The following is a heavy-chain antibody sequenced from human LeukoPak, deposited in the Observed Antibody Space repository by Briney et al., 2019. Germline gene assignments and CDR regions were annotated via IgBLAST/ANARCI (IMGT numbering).Heavy chain of an antibody. CDR2: ISCNSCSI. D-gene: IGHD2-2*01. J-gene: IGHJ4*02. CDR3: AESQPAAAIDY. CDR1: GFTFRMYW. V-gene: IGHV3-21*01. Sequence: GGSLRLSCAASGFTFRMYWMNWVRQAPGKGLEGGSSISCNSCSIYYADSVKGRFTISRDNAKSSLYLQMNSLRAEDTAVYYCAESQPAAAIDYWGQGTLVTVSS.